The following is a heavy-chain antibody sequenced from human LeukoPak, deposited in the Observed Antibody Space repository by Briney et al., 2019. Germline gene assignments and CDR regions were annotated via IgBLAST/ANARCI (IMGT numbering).Heavy chain of an antibody. Sequence: GGSLRLSCAASGFTFSSYAMSWVRQAPGKGLEWVAVISYDGSNKYYADSVKGRFTISRDNSKNTLYLQMNSLRAEDTAVYYCAKVALIEYFDYWGQGTLVTVSS. J-gene: IGHJ4*02. V-gene: IGHV3-30*18. D-gene: IGHD3-16*01. CDR1: GFTFSSYA. CDR2: ISYDGSNK. CDR3: AKVALIEYFDY.